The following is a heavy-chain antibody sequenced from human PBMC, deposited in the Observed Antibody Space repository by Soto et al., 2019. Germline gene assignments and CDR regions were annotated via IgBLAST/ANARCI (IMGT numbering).Heavy chain of an antibody. CDR1: GFNFDNYG. V-gene: IGHV3-30*18. CDR2: ITYDGSFQ. D-gene: IGHD1-7*01. CDR3: AKDRVGGTFYTPLAF. Sequence: PGGSLRLSCQASGFNFDNYGMHWVRQAPGKGLEWVAVITYDGSFQYYADSVKGRFTISRDNSKNPLSLHLNTLKPEDTAVYHCAKDRVGGTFYTPLAFWGQGTLVTVSS. J-gene: IGHJ4*02.